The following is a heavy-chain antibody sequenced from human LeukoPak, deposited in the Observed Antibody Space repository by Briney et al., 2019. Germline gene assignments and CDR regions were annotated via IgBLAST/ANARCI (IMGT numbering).Heavy chain of an antibody. CDR3: ARGGGYSSSWSY. CDR1: GFTFSSYD. Sequence: GGSLRLSCAASGFTFSSYDMNWVRQAPGKGLEWVSYISISGTTIYYADSVKGRFTISRDNAKNSLYLQMNSLRAEDTAVYYCARGGGYSSSWSYWGQGALVTVSS. CDR2: ISISGTTI. D-gene: IGHD6-13*01. J-gene: IGHJ4*02. V-gene: IGHV3-48*03.